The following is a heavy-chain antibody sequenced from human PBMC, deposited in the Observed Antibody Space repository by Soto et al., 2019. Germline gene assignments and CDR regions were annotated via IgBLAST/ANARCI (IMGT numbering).Heavy chain of an antibody. J-gene: IGHJ6*02. CDR1: GGTFSSYA. D-gene: IGHD3-22*01. CDR2: IIPIFGTT. Sequence: SVKVSCKASGGTFSSYAISWVRQAPGQGLEWMGGIIPIFGTTNYAQKFQGRVTITADESTSTAYMELSSLRSEDTAVYYCARDRATYYYDSSGYYLGPYYYYYYGMDVWGQGTTVTVSS. CDR3: ARDRATYYYDSSGYYLGPYYYYYYGMDV. V-gene: IGHV1-69*13.